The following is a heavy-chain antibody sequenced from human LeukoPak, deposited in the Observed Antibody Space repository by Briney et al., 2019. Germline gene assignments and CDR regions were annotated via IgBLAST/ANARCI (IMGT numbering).Heavy chain of an antibody. CDR1: GFTFSSYA. V-gene: IGHV3-23*01. D-gene: IGHD6-19*01. J-gene: IGHJ5*02. Sequence: GGSLRLSCVASGFTFSSYAMSWVRQAPGKGLEWVSGISASGNSTYYADSVKGRFTISRDNSKNTLYLRMNSLRAEDTALYYCARLPNYTTGWLNWFDPWGQGTLVTVSS. CDR2: ISASGNST. CDR3: ARLPNYTTGWLNWFDP.